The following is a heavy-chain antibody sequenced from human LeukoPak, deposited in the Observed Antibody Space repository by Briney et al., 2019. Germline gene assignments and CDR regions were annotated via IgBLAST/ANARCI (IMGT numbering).Heavy chain of an antibody. V-gene: IGHV1-18*01. CDR3: GRVGRSWDNTAFDY. CDR2: ISAYNGNT. CDR1: GYTFTSYG. Sequence: ASVKVSCKASGYTFTSYGISWVRQAPGQGLEWMGWISAYNGNTNYAQKLQGRVTMTTDTSTSTAYMELSSLRSDDTAVYYCGRVGRSWDNTAFDYWGQGTLVTVSS. J-gene: IGHJ4*02. D-gene: IGHD6-13*01.